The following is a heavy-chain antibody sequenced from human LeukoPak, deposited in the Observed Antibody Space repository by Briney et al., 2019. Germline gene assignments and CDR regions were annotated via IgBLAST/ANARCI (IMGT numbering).Heavy chain of an antibody. CDR1: GFTFSSNA. CDR3: AKDRRGPAAGTWYFES. V-gene: IGHV3-23*01. CDR2: ITASAAST. D-gene: IGHD6-13*01. J-gene: IGHJ4*02. Sequence: SGGSLRLSCAASGFTFSSNAMGWVRQAPGKGLEWVSAITASAASTYYADSVKGQFTISRDNSKNTLYLQMNSLRAEDTAIYYCAKDRRGPAAGTWYFESWGQGNLVTVSS.